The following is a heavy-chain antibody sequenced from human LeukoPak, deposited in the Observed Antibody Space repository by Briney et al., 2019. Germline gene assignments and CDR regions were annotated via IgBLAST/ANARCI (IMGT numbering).Heavy chain of an antibody. CDR1: GFTFDDYA. CDR2: ISWNSGSI. J-gene: IGHJ5*01. D-gene: IGHD6-13*01. CDR3: AKDSYSSSWYWFDS. Sequence: PGRSLRLSCAVSGFTFDDYAMHWVRQAPGKGLEWVSGISWNSGSIGYADSVRGRFTISRDSAKSSLYLQMNSLRAEDTAFYYCAKDSYSSSWYWFDSWGQGTLVTVSS. V-gene: IGHV3-9*01.